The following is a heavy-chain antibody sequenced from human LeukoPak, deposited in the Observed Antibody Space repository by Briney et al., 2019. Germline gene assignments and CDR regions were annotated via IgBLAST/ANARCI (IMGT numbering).Heavy chain of an antibody. V-gene: IGHV3-7*03. J-gene: IGHJ4*02. D-gene: IGHD6-19*01. CDR3: ARLETYPARFAVAGIGYYFDY. Sequence: PGGSLRLSCAVSGLTFSSSWMDWVRQAPGKGLEWAASINPEGSEKYSADSVKGRFTISRDNSKNTLYLQMNSLRAEDTAVYYCARLETYPARFAVAGIGYYFDYWGQGTLVTVSS. CDR2: INPEGSEK. CDR1: GLTFSSSW.